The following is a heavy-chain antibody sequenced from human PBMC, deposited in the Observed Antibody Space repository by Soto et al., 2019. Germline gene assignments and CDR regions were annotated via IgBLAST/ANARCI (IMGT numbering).Heavy chain of an antibody. CDR2: SYYSGYT. CDR1: GDSVRSSP. CDR3: ARSFSGNYPSRAQELYYIDY. V-gene: IGHV4-59*02. J-gene: IGHJ4*02. Sequence: SETLSVTWTVAGDSVRSSPWRWFRQPPGKGLEWIGYSYYSGYTSQNPSLKSRVTLSGDTPKNQSSLTLNSVTAEDTAVYYCARSFSGNYPSRAQELYYIDYWGQGTLVTVSS. D-gene: IGHD1-26*01.